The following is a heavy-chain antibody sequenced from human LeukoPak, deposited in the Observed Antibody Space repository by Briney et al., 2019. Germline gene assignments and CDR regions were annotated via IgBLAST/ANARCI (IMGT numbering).Heavy chain of an antibody. CDR1: GFRFNDYY. CDR3: AREKEWLVPSLYYYYYYMDV. J-gene: IGHJ6*03. V-gene: IGHV3-11*04. Sequence: PGGSLRLSCAASGFRFNDYYMSWIRQPPGKGLEWVSYISISGDDIYYADSVKGRFTISRDNAKNSLYLQMNSLRAEDTAVYYCAREKEWLVPSLYYYYYYMDVWGKGTTVTVSS. D-gene: IGHD6-19*01. CDR2: ISISGDDI.